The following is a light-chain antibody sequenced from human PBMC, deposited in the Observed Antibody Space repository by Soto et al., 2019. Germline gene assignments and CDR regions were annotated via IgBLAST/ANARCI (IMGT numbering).Light chain of an antibody. CDR2: GAS. V-gene: IGKV3-15*01. CDR1: QSVNFK. Sequence: EILMTQSPATLSVSPGERATLSCGASQSVNFKLAWYQQKPGQAPRLLIYGASTRATGIPATFSGSGSGTEFALTISSLKSEDFAVYYCQQYGSSHSWTFGQGTKVDIK. J-gene: IGKJ1*01. CDR3: QQYGSSHSWT.